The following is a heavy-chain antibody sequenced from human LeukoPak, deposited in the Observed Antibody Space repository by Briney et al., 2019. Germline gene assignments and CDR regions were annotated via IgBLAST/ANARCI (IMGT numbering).Heavy chain of an antibody. D-gene: IGHD1-26*01. Sequence: PSETLSLTCTVSGASISGSYWNWVRQPPGRGLEWIGYVYSSGSTDYNPSLKSRVAISVDTSKNQFSLKLSSVTAADTAVYYCARQGSGSYYNLVDYWGQGTLVTVSS. CDR3: ARQGSGSYYNLVDY. CDR2: VYSSGST. V-gene: IGHV4-59*08. J-gene: IGHJ4*02. CDR1: GASISGSY.